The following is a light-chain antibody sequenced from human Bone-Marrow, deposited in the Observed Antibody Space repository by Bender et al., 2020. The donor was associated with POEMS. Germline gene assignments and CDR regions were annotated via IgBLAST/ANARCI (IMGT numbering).Light chain of an antibody. Sequence: QSALTQPASVSGSPGQSITISCTGTSSDIGGYNFVSWYQQHPGKAPKLMIYDVNDRPSGISIRFSGSKSGNTASLTISGLQAEDETDYYCSSYTTDGTFVFGTGTEVTVL. CDR1: SSDIGGYNF. CDR2: DVN. V-gene: IGLV2-14*01. CDR3: SSYTTDGTFV. J-gene: IGLJ1*01.